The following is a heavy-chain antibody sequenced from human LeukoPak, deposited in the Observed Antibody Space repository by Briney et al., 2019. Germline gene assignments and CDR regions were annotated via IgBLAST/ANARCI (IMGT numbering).Heavy chain of an antibody. V-gene: IGHV3-23*01. D-gene: IGHD2-2*03. J-gene: IGHJ4*02. CDR2: ISGSGPYT. Sequence: GGSLRLPCAASGFTFSSYAMSWVRQAPGKGLEWVSGISGSGPYTFYTDSVKGRFTISRDSSKNTLYLQMNSLRAEDTALYYCAKHGYCSGISCFFDFWGQGTLVTVSS. CDR3: AKHGYCSGISCFFDF. CDR1: GFTFSSYA.